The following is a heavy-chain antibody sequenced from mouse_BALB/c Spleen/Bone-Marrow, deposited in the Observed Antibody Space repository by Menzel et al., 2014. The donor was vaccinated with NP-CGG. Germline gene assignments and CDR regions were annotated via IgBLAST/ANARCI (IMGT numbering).Heavy chain of an antibody. D-gene: IGHD2-14*01. V-gene: IGHV3-6*02. CDR3: ARGGYDGRGFAY. J-gene: IGHJ3*01. CDR1: GYSITSGYY. Sequence: EVQLVESGPGLVKPSQSLSLTCSVTGYSITSGYYWNWIRQFPGNKLEWMGYISYDGSNNYNPSLKNRISITRDTSKNQFFLKLNSVTTEDTATYYCARGGYDGRGFAYWGQGTLVTVSA. CDR2: ISYDGSN.